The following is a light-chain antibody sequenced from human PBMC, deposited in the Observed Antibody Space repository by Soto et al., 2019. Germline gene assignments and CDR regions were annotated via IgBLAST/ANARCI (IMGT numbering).Light chain of an antibody. V-gene: IGKV4-1*01. CDR3: QQYYDTPLT. CDR1: QSLFHTATNKNY. CDR2: GAS. J-gene: IGKJ3*01. Sequence: DIVMTQSPDSLGLSLGERATIDCKSSQSLFHTATNKNYLAWYQQKAGQPPKLLIYGASSREYEVPGRFSGSGSGTDFTLTISSLQAEDVAIYYCQQYYDTPLTFGPGTKLDF.